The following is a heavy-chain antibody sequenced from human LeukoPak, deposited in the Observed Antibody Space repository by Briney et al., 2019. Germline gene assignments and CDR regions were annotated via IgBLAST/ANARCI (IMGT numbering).Heavy chain of an antibody. J-gene: IGHJ4*02. Sequence: GGSLRLSCAASDFTFSSYSMNWVRQAPGRGLEWVSSISSSSTYIYYADSVKGRFTISRDNAKNSLYLQMNSLRADDTAVYYCVRDPSNSGWAFDYWGQGTLVTVSS. D-gene: IGHD6-19*01. V-gene: IGHV3-21*01. CDR2: ISSSSTYI. CDR1: DFTFSSYS. CDR3: VRDPSNSGWAFDY.